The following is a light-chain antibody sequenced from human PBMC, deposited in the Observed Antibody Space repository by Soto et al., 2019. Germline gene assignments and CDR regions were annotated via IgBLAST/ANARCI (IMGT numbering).Light chain of an antibody. CDR3: QSYDSSLTVV. CDR2: GNN. CDR1: SSNIGAGYD. J-gene: IGLJ2*01. V-gene: IGLV1-40*01. Sequence: QAVVTQPPSVSGAPGQRVTISCTGSSSNIGAGYDVHWYQHLPGTAPKLLIYGNNNRPSGVPDRFSGSKSGTSASLAITGLQAEDEADYYCQSYDSSLTVVFGGGTKVTVL.